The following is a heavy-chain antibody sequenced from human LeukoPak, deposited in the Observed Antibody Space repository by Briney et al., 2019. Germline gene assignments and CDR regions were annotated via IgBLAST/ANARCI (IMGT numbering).Heavy chain of an antibody. V-gene: IGHV3-33*01. Sequence: PGGSLTLSCVPSGFTFSSYYMHWVRQAPGKGLEWVAVLWYDGGNTYYADSVKGRFTISRDNSKNTLYLQMNSLRAEDTAVYYCAREKDRVFDSWGQGTLVTVSS. CDR3: AREKDRVFDS. CDR1: GFTFSSYY. D-gene: IGHD1-14*01. J-gene: IGHJ4*02. CDR2: LWYDGGNT.